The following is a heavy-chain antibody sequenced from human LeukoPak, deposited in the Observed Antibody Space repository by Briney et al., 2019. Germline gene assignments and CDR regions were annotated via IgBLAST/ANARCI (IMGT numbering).Heavy chain of an antibody. J-gene: IGHJ6*03. CDR2: MNPNSGNT. CDR3: ASVRDSGAVADYYYYMDV. Sequence: ASVKVSCKASGYTFTSYDINWVRQATGQGLEWMGRMNPNSGNTGYAQKFQGRVTITRNTSISTAYMELSSLRSEDTAVYYCASVRDSGAVADYYYYMDVWGKGTTVTISS. CDR1: GYTFTSYD. V-gene: IGHV1-8*03. D-gene: IGHD6-19*01.